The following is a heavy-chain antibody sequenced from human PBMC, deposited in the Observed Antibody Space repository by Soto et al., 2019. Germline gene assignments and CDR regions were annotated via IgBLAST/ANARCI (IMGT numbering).Heavy chain of an antibody. CDR3: ARLRGYSYGVDY. D-gene: IGHD5-18*01. CDR1: GDSISSSTYY. J-gene: IGHJ4*02. V-gene: IGHV4-39*01. Sequence: SETLSLTCSVSGDSISSSTYYWGWIRQPPGKGLEWIGSIYYSGNTYYNPSLKSRVTISVDTSKNQFSLKLSSVTAADTAVYYCARLRGYSYGVDYWGQGTLVTVSS. CDR2: IYYSGNT.